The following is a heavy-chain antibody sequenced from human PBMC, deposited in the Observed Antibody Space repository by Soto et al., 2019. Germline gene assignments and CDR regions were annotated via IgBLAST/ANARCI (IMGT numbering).Heavy chain of an antibody. V-gene: IGHV3-48*01. CDR1: GFTFSSYS. CDR3: ARDRFEAAAGTPYYYYYYMDV. J-gene: IGHJ6*03. D-gene: IGHD6-13*01. CDR2: ISSSSSTI. Sequence: EVQLVESGGGLVQPGGSLRLSCAASGFTFSSYSMNWVRQAPGKGLEWVSYISSSSSTIYYADSVKGRFTISRDNAKNSLYLQMNSLSAEDTAVYYCARDRFEAAAGTPYYYYYYMDVRGKGTTVTVSS.